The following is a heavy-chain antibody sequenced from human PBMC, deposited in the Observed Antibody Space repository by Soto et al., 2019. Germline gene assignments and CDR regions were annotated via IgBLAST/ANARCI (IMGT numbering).Heavy chain of an antibody. CDR2: ITWNSNVI. D-gene: IGHD2-15*01. Sequence: EVQLVESGGGLVQPGRSLRLSCAASGFTFDDFAMHWVRRVPGKGLEWVSSITWNSNVIGYADSVKGRFTISRDNANNSLYLQMNSLRPEDTAFYYCTRGGPDAFCGGGRCYFDYWGQGTLVTVSS. CDR3: TRGGPDAFCGGGRCYFDY. V-gene: IGHV3-9*01. J-gene: IGHJ4*02. CDR1: GFTFDDFA.